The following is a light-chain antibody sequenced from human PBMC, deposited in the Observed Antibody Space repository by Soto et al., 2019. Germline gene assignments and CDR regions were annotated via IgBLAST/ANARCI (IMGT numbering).Light chain of an antibody. V-gene: IGKV3-15*01. CDR2: GAS. CDR3: QQYNNWPWT. Sequence: EIVLTQSPATLSLSPGERATLSCRASQSVSSSYLAWYQQKPGQAPRLLIYGASTRATGFPARFSASGSGTEFTLTISSLQSEDFAVYYCQQYNNWPWTFGQGTKVDI. J-gene: IGKJ1*01. CDR1: QSVSSSY.